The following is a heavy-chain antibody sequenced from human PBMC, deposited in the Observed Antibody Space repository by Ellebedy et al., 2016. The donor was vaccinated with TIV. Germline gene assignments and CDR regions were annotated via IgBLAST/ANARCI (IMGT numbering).Heavy chain of an antibody. D-gene: IGHD3-22*01. CDR1: GYTFTSYD. J-gene: IGHJ5*02. CDR2: MNPDSGNT. V-gene: IGHV1-8*01. CDR3: ARGPYYYDSSGYFLQWFEP. Sequence: AASVKVSCKASGYTFTSYDINWVRQATGQGLEWMGWMNPDSGNTGYTPKFQGRVTMTRNTSISTAYMELSNLRSEDTAVYYCARGPYYYDSSGYFLQWFEPWGRGTLVTVSS.